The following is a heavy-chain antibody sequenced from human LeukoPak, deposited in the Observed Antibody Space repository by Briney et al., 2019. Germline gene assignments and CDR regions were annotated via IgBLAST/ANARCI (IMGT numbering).Heavy chain of an antibody. CDR3: ARDGYTAVNWFDP. J-gene: IGHJ5*02. Sequence: PSETLSLTCAVYGGSFSGYYWSWIRQPPGKGLEWIGEINHSGSTNYNPSLKSRVTISVDTSKNQFSLKLSSVTAADTAVYYCARDGYTAVNWFDPWGQGTLVTVSS. D-gene: IGHD6-13*01. CDR1: GGSFSGYY. V-gene: IGHV4-34*01. CDR2: INHSGST.